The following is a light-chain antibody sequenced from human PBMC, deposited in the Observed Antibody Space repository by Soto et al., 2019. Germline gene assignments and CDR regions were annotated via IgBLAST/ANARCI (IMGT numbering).Light chain of an antibody. CDR1: QSVSSSY. CDR2: GAS. CDR3: QQYGSSRWT. V-gene: IGKV3-20*01. J-gene: IGKJ1*01. Sequence: EIVLTQSPGTLSLSPGERATLSCRASQSVSSSYLAWYQQKTGQAPRLLIYGASSRATGIPDRFSGSGSGTDFTLTISRLEPEDVAVYYCQQYGSSRWTFGQGTKVEIK.